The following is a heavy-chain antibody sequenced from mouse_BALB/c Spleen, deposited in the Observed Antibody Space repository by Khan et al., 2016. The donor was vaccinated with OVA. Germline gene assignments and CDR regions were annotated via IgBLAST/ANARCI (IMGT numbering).Heavy chain of an antibody. J-gene: IGHJ3*01. CDR3: ARSTYRYGCAY. Sequence: EVELVESGPSLVKPSQTLSLTCSVTGDSITSGYWSWIRKFPGTKLEYMGYMIYTGYTYYNPSLKSRLAITRHTSKNRYYLQLNSVASEEAGAHWSARSTYRYGCAYWGQGTLVTVSA. CDR1: GDSITSGY. D-gene: IGHD2-14*01. CDR2: MIYTGYT. V-gene: IGHV3-8*02.